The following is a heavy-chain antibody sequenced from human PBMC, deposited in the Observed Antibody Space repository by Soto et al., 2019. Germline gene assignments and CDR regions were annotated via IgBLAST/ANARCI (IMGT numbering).Heavy chain of an antibody. D-gene: IGHD3-22*01. CDR1: GFSFNNHA. Sequence: GGSLRLSCAASGFSFNNHAMTWVRQAPGKGLEWVSGISGSGSTTHYADSVKGRFTISRDNSKDTLYLQMNSLRADDTAVYFCAKDRLMLTMVVVGAFDFWGLGTMVTVSS. V-gene: IGHV3-23*01. J-gene: IGHJ3*01. CDR2: ISGSGSTT. CDR3: AKDRLMLTMVVVGAFDF.